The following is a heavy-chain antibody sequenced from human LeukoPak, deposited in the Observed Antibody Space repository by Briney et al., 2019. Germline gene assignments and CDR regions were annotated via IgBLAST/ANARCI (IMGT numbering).Heavy chain of an antibody. V-gene: IGHV1-69*05. Sequence: ASVKVSCKASGGTFSSYAISWVRQAPGQGLGWMGGIIPIFGTANYAQKFQGRVTMTRDTSTSTVYMELSSLRSEDTAVYYCARARRAGIAAAGRDFDYWGQGTLVTVSS. CDR2: IIPIFGTA. CDR1: GGTFSSYA. CDR3: ARARRAGIAAAGRDFDY. D-gene: IGHD6-13*01. J-gene: IGHJ4*02.